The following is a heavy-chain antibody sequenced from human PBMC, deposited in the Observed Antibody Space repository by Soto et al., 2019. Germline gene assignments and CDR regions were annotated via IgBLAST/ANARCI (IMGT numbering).Heavy chain of an antibody. CDR3: AKELDIVATIGGAAFDY. J-gene: IGHJ4*02. Sequence: EVQLVESGGGLVQPGRSLRLSCAASGFTFDDYAMHWVRQAPGKGLEWVSGISWNSGSIGYADSVKGRFTISRDNAKNSLYLQMNSLRAEATALYYCAKELDIVATIGGAAFDYWGQGTLVTVSS. V-gene: IGHV3-9*01. CDR1: GFTFDDYA. CDR2: ISWNSGSI. D-gene: IGHD5-12*01.